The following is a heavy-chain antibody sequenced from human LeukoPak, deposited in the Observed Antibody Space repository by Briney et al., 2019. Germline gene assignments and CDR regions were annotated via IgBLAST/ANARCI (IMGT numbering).Heavy chain of an antibody. V-gene: IGHV3-30-3*01. CDR1: GFTFSNYA. Sequence: PPGRAPRISCAAPGFTFSNYAMHLGRQGPRKGLEWVAVISSDGGNQYYADSVKGRFTISRDNSKNTLYLRMSSLRADDTAVYFCAFDGNYVGGQGTLVTVSS. CDR3: AFDGNYV. J-gene: IGHJ4*02. CDR2: ISSDGGNQ. D-gene: IGHD3-9*01.